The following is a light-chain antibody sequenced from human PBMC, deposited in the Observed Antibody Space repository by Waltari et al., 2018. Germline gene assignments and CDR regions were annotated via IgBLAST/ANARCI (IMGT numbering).Light chain of an antibody. CDR1: HSVNWY. V-gene: IGKV3-11*01. CDR3: QQRRNWPLT. Sequence: EIVLTQSPATLSLSPGERATLSCRASHSVNWYLAWYQQRPGQAPSLLIYDASNRATGTPARCSGSGSETDFTLTISILEPEDAAVYYCQQRRNWPLTFGEGTKVEIK. J-gene: IGKJ4*01. CDR2: DAS.